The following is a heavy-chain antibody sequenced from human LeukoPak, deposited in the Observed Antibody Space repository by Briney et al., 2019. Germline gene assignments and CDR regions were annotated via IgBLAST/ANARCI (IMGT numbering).Heavy chain of an antibody. Sequence: SGRSLRLSCAASGFSFCSFGMHWVRQAPGKGLDWVAVIWYDGSNKYYADSVKGRFTISRDNSKNTLYLQMNSLRAEDTAVYYCARDLVAAAGRGYYYGMDVWGQGTTVTVSS. J-gene: IGHJ6*02. V-gene: IGHV3-33*01. CDR3: ARDLVAAAGRGYYYGMDV. CDR2: IWYDGSNK. CDR1: GFSFCSFG. D-gene: IGHD6-13*01.